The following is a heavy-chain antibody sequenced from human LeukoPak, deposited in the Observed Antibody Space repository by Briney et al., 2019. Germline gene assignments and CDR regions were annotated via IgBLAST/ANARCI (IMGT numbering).Heavy chain of an antibody. Sequence: ASAKVSCKASGYTFTSYYMHWVRQAPGQGREWMGIINPSGGSTSYAQKFQGRVTMTRDTSTSTVYMELSSLRSEDTAVYYCARGPGGPYYYDSSGYYFPRTPRFDYWGQGPPVTVSS. V-gene: IGHV1-46*01. CDR1: GYTFTSYY. CDR2: INPSGGST. D-gene: IGHD3-22*01. CDR3: ARGPGGPYYYDSSGYYFPRTPRFDY. J-gene: IGHJ4*02.